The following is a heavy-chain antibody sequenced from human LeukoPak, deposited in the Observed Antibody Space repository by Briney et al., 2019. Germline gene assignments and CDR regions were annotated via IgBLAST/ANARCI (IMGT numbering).Heavy chain of an antibody. D-gene: IGHD3-10*01. J-gene: IGHJ6*03. V-gene: IGHV1-69*06. CDR3: ARVITYYGSGSSSMYYYYMDL. Sequence: ASVKVSCKASGGTFSSYAISWVRQAPGQGLEWMGGIIPIFGTANYAQKFQGRVTITADKSTSTAYMELSSLRSEDTAVYYCARVITYYGSGSSSMYYYYMDLWGKGTTVTISS. CDR2: IIPIFGTA. CDR1: GGTFSSYA.